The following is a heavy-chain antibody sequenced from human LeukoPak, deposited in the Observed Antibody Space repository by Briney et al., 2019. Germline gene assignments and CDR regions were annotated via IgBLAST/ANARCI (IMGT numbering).Heavy chain of an antibody. Sequence: SETLSLTCTVSGGSISSYCWSWIRQPPGKGLEWIGYIYYSGSTNYNPSLKSRVTISVDTSKNQFSLKLSSVTAADTAVYYCAALRYTTNAFDIWGQGTMVTVSS. CDR2: IYYSGST. CDR3: AALRYTTNAFDI. V-gene: IGHV4-59*08. CDR1: GGSISSYC. D-gene: IGHD3-9*01. J-gene: IGHJ3*02.